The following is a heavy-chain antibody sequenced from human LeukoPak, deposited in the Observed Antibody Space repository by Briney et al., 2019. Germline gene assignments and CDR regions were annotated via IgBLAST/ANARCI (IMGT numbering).Heavy chain of an antibody. CDR2: IYSGGST. V-gene: IGHV3-53*01. CDR1: GFTVSSNY. CDR3: AREWYSSGWHYFDY. Sequence: GGSLRLSCAASGFTVSSNYMSWVRQAPGKGLEWVSVIYSGGSTYYADSVKGRFTISRDNSKNTLYLQMNSLRAEDTAVYYCAREWYSSGWHYFDYWGQGTLVTVSS. J-gene: IGHJ4*02. D-gene: IGHD6-19*01.